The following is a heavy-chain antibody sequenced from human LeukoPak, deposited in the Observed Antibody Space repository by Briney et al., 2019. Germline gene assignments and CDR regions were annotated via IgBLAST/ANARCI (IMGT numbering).Heavy chain of an antibody. CDR3: ARGPELERFDY. V-gene: IGHV1-69*05. Sequence: ASVKVSCKASGGTFSSYAISWVRPAPGQGLEWMGGIIPIFGTANYAQKFQGRVTITTAESTCTAYMELRSLRSEDTAVYSCARGPELERFDYWGQGTLVTVSS. J-gene: IGHJ4*02. D-gene: IGHD1-1*01. CDR1: GGTFSSYA. CDR2: IIPIFGTA.